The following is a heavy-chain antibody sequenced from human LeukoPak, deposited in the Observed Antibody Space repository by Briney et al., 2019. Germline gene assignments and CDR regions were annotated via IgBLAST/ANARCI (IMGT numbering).Heavy chain of an antibody. Sequence: SETLSLTCTVSGGSIINYYWTWIRQPPGKGLEWIGYSYYGGSTSSNPSLKSRVTISVDTSKNQFSLRLKYVTAADTAVYYCARDVPRGTGYMDVWGKGTTVTVSS. J-gene: IGHJ6*03. D-gene: IGHD3-10*01. CDR3: ARDVPRGTGYMDV. V-gene: IGHV4-59*01. CDR2: SYYGGST. CDR1: GGSIINYY.